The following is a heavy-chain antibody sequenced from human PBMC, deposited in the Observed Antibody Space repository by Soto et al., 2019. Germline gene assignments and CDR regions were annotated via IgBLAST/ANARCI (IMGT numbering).Heavy chain of an antibody. D-gene: IGHD3-10*01. J-gene: IGHJ4*02. CDR3: ATQPGGGGY. Sequence: EVQLVESGGGLIQPGGSLRLSCAVSGFTVSNNYMSWVRQAPGKGLEGVSVIYSGGYTAYGDSVKGRFTISRDNSKNTLYPQSTPRGAAAPAVFFWATQPGGGGYWGQGTLVTVSS. V-gene: IGHV3-53*01. CDR1: GFTVSNNY. CDR2: IYSGGYT.